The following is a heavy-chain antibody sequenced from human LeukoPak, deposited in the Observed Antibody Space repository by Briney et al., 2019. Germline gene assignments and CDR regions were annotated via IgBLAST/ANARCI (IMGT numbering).Heavy chain of an antibody. D-gene: IGHD3-22*01. CDR3: ARLNYYDSSGAGDYFDY. CDR2: IYYSGST. J-gene: IGHJ4*02. CDR1: GGSISSYY. V-gene: IGHV4-59*01. Sequence: SEILSLTCTVSGGSISSYYWSWIRQPPGKGLEWIGYIYYSGSTNYNPSLKSRVTISVDTSKNQFSLKLSSVTAADTAVYYCARLNYYDSSGAGDYFDYWGQGTLVTVSS.